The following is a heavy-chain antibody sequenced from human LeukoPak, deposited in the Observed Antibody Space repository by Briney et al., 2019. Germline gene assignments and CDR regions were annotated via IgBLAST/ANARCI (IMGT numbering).Heavy chain of an antibody. CDR2: IYYGGST. CDR3: ARDGGGSLYGMDV. J-gene: IGHJ6*02. CDR1: RGLISSGAYY. D-gene: IGHD2-15*01. V-gene: IGHV4-31*03. Sequence: NPSETLSLTCTVSRGLISSGAYYWNWIRQPPGKGLEWIGYIYYGGSTYYNPSLKSRVTMSIDTSNNQFSLKLNSVTAADTAVYYCARDGGGSLYGMDVWGQGTTVTVSS.